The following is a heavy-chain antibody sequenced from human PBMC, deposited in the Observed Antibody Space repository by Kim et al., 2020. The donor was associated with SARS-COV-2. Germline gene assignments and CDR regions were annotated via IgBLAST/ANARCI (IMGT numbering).Heavy chain of an antibody. CDR2: IRDSGGST. Sequence: GGSLRLSFAASGFTFNSYAMSWVRQAPGKGLEWVSGIRDSGGSTKYADSVKGRFSISRDNSKNTLYLQMDSLRAEDTAVYYCAKVTSGSSGWFEYFQHWGQGTLVTVSS. D-gene: IGHD6-19*01. J-gene: IGHJ1*01. CDR1: GFTFNSYA. V-gene: IGHV3-23*01. CDR3: AKVTSGSSGWFEYFQH.